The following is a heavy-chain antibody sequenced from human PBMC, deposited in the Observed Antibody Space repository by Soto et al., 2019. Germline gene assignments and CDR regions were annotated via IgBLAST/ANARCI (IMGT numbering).Heavy chain of an antibody. D-gene: IGHD5-12*01. Sequence: SVKVSCKASGGSFSSFGISWVRQAPGQGLEWMGGIIPVFGRPNYAQRFRGRLTITADESTNTVYLELIDLGSEDTAVYYCAREGSGYNLWGQGTQVTVSS. CDR2: IIPVFGRP. CDR3: AREGSGYNL. J-gene: IGHJ1*01. CDR1: GGSFSSFG. V-gene: IGHV1-69*13.